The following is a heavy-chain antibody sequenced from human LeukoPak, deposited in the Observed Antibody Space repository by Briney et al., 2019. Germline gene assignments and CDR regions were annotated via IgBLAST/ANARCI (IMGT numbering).Heavy chain of an antibody. CDR2: MNSGGSST. V-gene: IGHV3-74*01. Sequence: QPGGSLRLSCAASGFPFSNYWMHWVRQAPGKGLVWVSRMNSGGSSTSYADSVKGRFTISRDNAKNTLYLQMNSLRAEDAAVYYCATVSRRSGRGYFDYWGPGTLVTVSS. CDR1: GFPFSNYW. D-gene: IGHD6-19*01. CDR3: ATVSRRSGRGYFDY. J-gene: IGHJ4*02.